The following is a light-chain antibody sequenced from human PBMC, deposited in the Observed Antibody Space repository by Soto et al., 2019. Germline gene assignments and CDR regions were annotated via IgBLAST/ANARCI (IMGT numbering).Light chain of an antibody. J-gene: IGLJ1*01. Sequence: QSVLTQPPSASGTPGQRVTISCSGSGSNIGSNSVNWYQQFPGTAPKLLIYNNNQRPSGVPDRISGSKSGTSASLAISGLQSEDEADYYCASWDDSLNGYVFGAGTKV. CDR2: NNN. CDR3: ASWDDSLNGYV. CDR1: GSNIGSNS. V-gene: IGLV1-44*01.